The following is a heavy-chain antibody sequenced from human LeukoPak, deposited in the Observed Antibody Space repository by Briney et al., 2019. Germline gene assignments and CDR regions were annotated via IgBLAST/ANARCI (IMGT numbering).Heavy chain of an antibody. J-gene: IGHJ4*02. Sequence: SETLSLTCAVYGGSFSGYYWSWIRQPPGKGLEWIGEINHSGSTNYNPSLKSRATISVDTSKNQFSLKLSSVTAADTAVYYCARGRRYSSGCFDYWGQGTLVTVSS. V-gene: IGHV4-34*01. CDR1: GGSFSGYY. CDR3: ARGRRYSSGCFDY. D-gene: IGHD6-19*01. CDR2: INHSGST.